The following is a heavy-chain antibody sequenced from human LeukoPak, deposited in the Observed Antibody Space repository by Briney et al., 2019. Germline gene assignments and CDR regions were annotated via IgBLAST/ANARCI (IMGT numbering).Heavy chain of an antibody. Sequence: ASVKVSCKAFGYTFTGQYLHWVRPAPGQGLEWMGWIDPNSGDTNYAQRFEDRVTMTGDTSISTAYMELGRLTSEDAAIYYCARAKAYLDSSGSYRTFYFDLWGQGTLVTVSS. CDR1: GYTFTGQY. J-gene: IGHJ5*02. CDR2: IDPNSGDT. V-gene: IGHV1-2*02. CDR3: ARAKAYLDSSGSYRTFYFDL. D-gene: IGHD3-22*01.